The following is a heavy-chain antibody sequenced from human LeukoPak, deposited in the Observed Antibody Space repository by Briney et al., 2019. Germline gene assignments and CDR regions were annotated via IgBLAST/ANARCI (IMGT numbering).Heavy chain of an antibody. J-gene: IGHJ4*02. CDR1: GFTFSTYG. V-gene: IGHV3-64D*06. CDR3: VKASEHYDS. Sequence: GGSLRLSCSASGFTFSTYGMHWVRQGPGKGLEQVAAISTNGGITVYADSVKGRFTISRDNSKNTLYLQMSGLRAVDTAVYYCVKASEHYDSWGQGTLVTVSS. D-gene: IGHD3-3*02. CDR2: ISTNGGIT.